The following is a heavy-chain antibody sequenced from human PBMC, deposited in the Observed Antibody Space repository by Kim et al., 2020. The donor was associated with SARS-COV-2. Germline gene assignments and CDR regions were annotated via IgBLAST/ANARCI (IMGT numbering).Heavy chain of an antibody. V-gene: IGHV3-30*18. CDR2: ISYDGSNK. CDR1: GFTFSSYG. D-gene: IGHD2-2*01. CDR3: AKNLRRWSSICPIDY. Sequence: GGSLRLSCAASGFTFSSYGMHWVRQAPGKGLEWVAVISYDGSNKYYADSVKGRFTISRDNSKNTLYLQMNSLRAEDTAVYYCAKNLRRWSSICPIDYWGQGTLVTVSS. J-gene: IGHJ4*02.